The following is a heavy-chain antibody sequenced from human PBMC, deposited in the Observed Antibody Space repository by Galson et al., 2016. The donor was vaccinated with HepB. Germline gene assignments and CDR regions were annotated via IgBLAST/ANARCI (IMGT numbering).Heavy chain of an antibody. V-gene: IGHV1-18*01. CDR3: ARDWLVAVFDY. CDR2: ISAYTGNT. D-gene: IGHD6-19*01. Sequence: SVKVSCKASGYTFASYGISWVRQAPGRGLEWMGWISAYTGNTNYAQKLQGRVTMTTDTSTSTAYMELRSLRSDDTAVYYCARDWLVAVFDYWGQGTLVTVSS. CDR1: GYTFASYG. J-gene: IGHJ4*02.